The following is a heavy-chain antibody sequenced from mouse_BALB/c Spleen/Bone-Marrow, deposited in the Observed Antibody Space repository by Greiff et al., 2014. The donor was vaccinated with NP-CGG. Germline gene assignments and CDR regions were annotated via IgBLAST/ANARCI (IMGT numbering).Heavy chain of an antibody. CDR3: ARDSCLITRALDY. CDR1: GFSLTGYG. D-gene: IGHD2-4*01. CDR2: IWGDGST. Sequence: QVQLQQSGPGLVAPSQSLSITCTVSGFSLTGYGVSWVRQPPGKGLEWLGMIWGDGSTDYNTALKSRLGISKYNSKSQVFLKMNSLQTDGTARYYCARDSCLITRALDYWGQGTLVTVSS. V-gene: IGHV2-6-7*01. J-gene: IGHJ4*01.